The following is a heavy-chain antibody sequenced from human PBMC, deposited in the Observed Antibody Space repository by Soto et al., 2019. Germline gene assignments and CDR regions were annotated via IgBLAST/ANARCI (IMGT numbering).Heavy chain of an antibody. D-gene: IGHD1-1*01. CDR3: TCSTTVGSPNRFDP. V-gene: IGHV3-73*02. J-gene: IGHJ5*02. Sequence: DVQLVESGGGLVQPGESLKLSCAASGFTFSGSAVHWVRQASGKGLEWVGRITSKANSYATTYAASVQGRFTISRDDSKNTAYLQMNGLKTEDTAVYYCTCSTTVGSPNRFDPWGQGTLVTVSS. CDR2: ITSKANSYAT. CDR1: GFTFSGSA.